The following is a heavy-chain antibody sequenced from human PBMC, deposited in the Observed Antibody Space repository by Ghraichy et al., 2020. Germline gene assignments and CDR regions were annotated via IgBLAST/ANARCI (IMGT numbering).Heavy chain of an antibody. CDR3: ARGLSYGDYFVAFGY. D-gene: IGHD4-17*01. CDR1: GGSFSGYY. V-gene: IGHV4-34*01. CDR2: IKLSGST. J-gene: IGHJ4*02. Sequence: SETLSLTCTVYGGSFSGYYWSWLRQPPGKGLEWIGEIKLSGSTSYRPSLRSRVTISVDTSKNQFSLKLTSVTAADTAMYYCARGLSYGDYFVAFGYWGQGTLVTVSS.